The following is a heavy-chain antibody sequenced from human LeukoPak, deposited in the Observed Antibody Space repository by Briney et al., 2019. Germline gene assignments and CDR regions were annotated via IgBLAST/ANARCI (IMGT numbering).Heavy chain of an antibody. CDR2: ISYDGSNK. D-gene: IGHD5-18*01. CDR1: GFTFSSYG. V-gene: IGHV3-30*18. J-gene: IGHJ6*02. CDR3: AKDRRYSYGSSGFYYYYGMDV. Sequence: QAGGSLRLSCAAFGFTFSSYGMHWVRQAPGKGLEWVAVISYDGSNKYDEDSVKGRFTISRDNSKNTLYLQMNSLRAEDAAVYYCAKDRRYSYGSSGFYYYYGMDVWGQGTTVTVSS.